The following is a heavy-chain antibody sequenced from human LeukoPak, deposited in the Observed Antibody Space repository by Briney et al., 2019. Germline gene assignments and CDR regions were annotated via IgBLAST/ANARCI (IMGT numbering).Heavy chain of an antibody. V-gene: IGHV3-48*01. D-gene: IGHD3-9*01. Sequence: GGSLRLSCAASGFTFSSYSMNWVRHGQGKGLERVSYIISSSSTIYYADSVKGRFTISRDNAKNSLYLQMNSMRAEDTAVYYCAREERTPYYDISTGYYMQYYYFDYWGQGTLVTVSS. J-gene: IGHJ4*02. CDR3: AREERTPYYDISTGYYMQYYYFDY. CDR1: GFTFSSYS. CDR2: IISSSSTI.